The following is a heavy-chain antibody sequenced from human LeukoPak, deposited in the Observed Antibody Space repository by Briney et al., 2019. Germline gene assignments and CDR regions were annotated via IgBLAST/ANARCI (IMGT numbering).Heavy chain of an antibody. V-gene: IGHV4-34*01. CDR1: GGSFSDYY. CDR2: INHSGST. Sequence: SETLSLTCAVYGGSFSDYYWSWIRQPPGKGLEWIGEINHSGSTNYNPSLKSRVTISVDTSKNQFSLKLSSVTAADTAVYYCARGGRLDYWGQGTLVTVSP. J-gene: IGHJ4*02. CDR3: ARGGRLDY.